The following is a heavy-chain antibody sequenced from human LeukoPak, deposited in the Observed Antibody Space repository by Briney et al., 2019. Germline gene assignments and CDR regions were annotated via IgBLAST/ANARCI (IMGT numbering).Heavy chain of an antibody. V-gene: IGHV5-51*01. J-gene: IGHJ3*02. CDR2: IYPGDSDT. CDR3: ARRVHRSSDAFDI. CDR1: GYSFTSYW. Sequence: GESLKISCKGSGYSFTSYWIGWVRQMPGKGLEWMGIIYPGDSDTRYSPSFQGQVTISVDKSISTAYLQWSSLKASDTAMYYCARRVHRSSDAFDIWGQGTMVTVSS. D-gene: IGHD1-26*01.